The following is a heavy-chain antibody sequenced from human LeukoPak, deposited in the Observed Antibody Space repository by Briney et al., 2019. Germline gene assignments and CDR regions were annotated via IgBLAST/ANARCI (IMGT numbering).Heavy chain of an antibody. V-gene: IGHV4-31*03. CDR2: IYYSGST. CDR1: GGSISSGGYY. J-gene: IGHJ4*02. CDR3: ARGKGYYYDSSGTSGAYFDY. D-gene: IGHD3-22*01. Sequence: KASETLSLTCTVSGGSISSGGYYWSWIRQHPGKGLEWIGYIYYSGSTYYNPSLKSRVTISVDTSKNQFSLKLSSVTAADTAVYYCARGKGYYYDSSGTSGAYFDYWGQGTLVTVSS.